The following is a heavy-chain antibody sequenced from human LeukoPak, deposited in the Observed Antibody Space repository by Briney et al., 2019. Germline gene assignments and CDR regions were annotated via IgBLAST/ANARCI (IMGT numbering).Heavy chain of an antibody. J-gene: IGHJ4*02. CDR3: VREAYDIRDY. Sequence: GSLRLSCAASGFTFSTYSMNWVRQAPGKGLEWVSYISSSSSTIYYADSVKGRFTISRDNAKNSLYLQMNSLRDGDTAVYYCVREAYDIRDYWGQGTLVTVSS. V-gene: IGHV3-48*02. D-gene: IGHD3-9*01. CDR2: ISSSSSTI. CDR1: GFTFSTYS.